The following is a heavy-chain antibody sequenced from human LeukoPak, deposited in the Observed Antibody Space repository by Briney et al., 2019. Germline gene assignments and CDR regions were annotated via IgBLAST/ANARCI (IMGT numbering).Heavy chain of an antibody. J-gene: IGHJ4*02. D-gene: IGHD6-19*01. CDR2: ICGSGGCT. V-gene: IGHV3-23*01. CDR1: GFTFNTYA. Sequence: GGSLRLSCEASGFTFNTYAIYWVRQAPGKGLKWVSGICGSGGCTYYADSVKGRFTTSRDNSKNTVYLQMNSLTADDTAVYYCAKTTVGYSSGRYPGWPADCWGREPWSPSPQ. CDR3: AKTTVGYSSGRYPGWPADC.